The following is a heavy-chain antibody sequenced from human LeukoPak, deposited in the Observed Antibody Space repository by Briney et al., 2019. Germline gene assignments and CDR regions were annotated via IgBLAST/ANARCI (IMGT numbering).Heavy chain of an antibody. CDR1: GGSISRGDYY. J-gene: IGHJ6*02. V-gene: IGHV4-30-4*01. Sequence: PSQTLSLTCTVSGGSISRGDYYWSWIRQPPGKGLEWIGYIYYSGSTYYNPSLKSRVTISVDTSKNQFSLKLSSVTAADTAVYYCARDSPYDSSGFGMDVWGQGTTVTVSS. D-gene: IGHD3-22*01. CDR3: ARDSPYDSSGFGMDV. CDR2: IYYSGST.